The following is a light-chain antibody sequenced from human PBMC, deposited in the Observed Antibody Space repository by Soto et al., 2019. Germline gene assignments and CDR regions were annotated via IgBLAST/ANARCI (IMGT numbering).Light chain of an antibody. Sequence: EIVMTQSPATLSVSPGERATLFCRASQSVRSNFLAWYQQKPGQAPRLLIYSASTRATDIPARFSGSGSGTEFTLTISSLQSEDFAVYYCQQYSAWPRTFGGGTKVEIK. V-gene: IGKV3-15*01. CDR3: QQYSAWPRT. CDR2: SAS. J-gene: IGKJ4*01. CDR1: QSVRSN.